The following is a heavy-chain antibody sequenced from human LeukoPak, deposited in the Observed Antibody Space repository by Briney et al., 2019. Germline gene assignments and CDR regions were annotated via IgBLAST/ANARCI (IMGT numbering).Heavy chain of an antibody. D-gene: IGHD3-3*01. CDR2: IHRDGNNI. V-gene: IGHV3-74*01. Sequence: GGSLRLSCVASGFTFDTYWMHWVRQAPGKGLVWVSRIHRDGNNINYADFVQGRFTVSRDNAKNTLYLQMHSLRAEDTAVYYCARFLEGAFDIWGQGTMVTVSS. CDR3: ARFLEGAFDI. J-gene: IGHJ3*02. CDR1: GFTFDTYW.